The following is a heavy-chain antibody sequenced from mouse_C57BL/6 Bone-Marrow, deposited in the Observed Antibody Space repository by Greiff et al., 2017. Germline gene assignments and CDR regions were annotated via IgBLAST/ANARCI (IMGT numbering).Heavy chain of an antibody. CDR1: EYEFPSHD. CDR3: ARHTSYGDCVWFAY. CDR2: INRDGGST. J-gene: IGHJ3*01. D-gene: IGHD2-13*01. V-gene: IGHV5-2*03. Sequence: EVKVQESGGGLVQPGESLKLSCESNEYEFPSHDMSWVRKTPEKRLELVAAINRDGGSTYYPATMEGRFIITRDNTKKTLYLQMSSLRSEDTALYSCARHTSYGDCVWFAYWGQGTLVTVSA.